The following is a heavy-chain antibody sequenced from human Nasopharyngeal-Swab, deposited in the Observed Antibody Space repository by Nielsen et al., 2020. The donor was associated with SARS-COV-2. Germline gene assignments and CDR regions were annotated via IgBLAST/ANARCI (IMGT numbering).Heavy chain of an antibody. V-gene: IGHV4-59*01. CDR1: DGAMNSYY. CDR3: ARTDLSTWTYDAFDL. J-gene: IGHJ3*01. D-gene: IGHD3/OR15-3a*01. CDR2: IYYSGST. Sequence: SETLSLTCSVSDGAMNSYYWNWIRQSPGKGLEWIGHIYYSGSTTYNPSLKDRVTISVETSENQFSLELSSVTAADTAVYYCARTDLSTWTYDAFDLWGQGTLVTVSS.